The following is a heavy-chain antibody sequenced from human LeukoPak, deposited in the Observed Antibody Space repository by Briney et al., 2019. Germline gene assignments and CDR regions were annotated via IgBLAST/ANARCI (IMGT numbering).Heavy chain of an antibody. CDR2: IIPIFGTA. V-gene: IGHV1-69*13. Sequence: SVTVSCKASGGTFSSYAISWVRQAPGQGLEWMGGIIPIFGTANYAQKFQGRVTITADESTSTAYMELSSLRSEDTAVYYCASGIFGVVTYYYYGMDVWGQGTTVTVSS. CDR1: GGTFSSYA. D-gene: IGHD3-3*01. J-gene: IGHJ6*02. CDR3: ASGIFGVVTYYYYGMDV.